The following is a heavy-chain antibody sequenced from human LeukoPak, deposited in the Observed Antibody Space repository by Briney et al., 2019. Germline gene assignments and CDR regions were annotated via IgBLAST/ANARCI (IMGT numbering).Heavy chain of an antibody. CDR2: ITGDGSST. D-gene: IGHD4-17*01. Sequence: GGSLRLSCAASGFTFSGYWMHWVRQVPGKGLVWVSRITGDGSSTTYADSVKGRFTISRGNAKNTVFLQMISLRAEDTAVYYCARDTGWYFDLWGRGTLVTVSS. J-gene: IGHJ2*01. CDR3: ARDTGWYFDL. CDR1: GFTFSGYW. V-gene: IGHV3-74*01.